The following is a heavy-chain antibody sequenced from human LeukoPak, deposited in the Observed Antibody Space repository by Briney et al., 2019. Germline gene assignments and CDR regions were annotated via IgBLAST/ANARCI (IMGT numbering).Heavy chain of an antibody. D-gene: IGHD5-18*01. Sequence: PGRSLRLSCAASGFTFGSYGMHWVRQAPGKGLEWVAVISYDGSNKYYADSVKGRFTISRDNSKNTLYLQMNSLRAEDTAVYYCAKDRDSYGLFDYWGQGTLVTVSS. J-gene: IGHJ4*02. CDR3: AKDRDSYGLFDY. CDR1: GFTFGSYG. V-gene: IGHV3-30*18. CDR2: ISYDGSNK.